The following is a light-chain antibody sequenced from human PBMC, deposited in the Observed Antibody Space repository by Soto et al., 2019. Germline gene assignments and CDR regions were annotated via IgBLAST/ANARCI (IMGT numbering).Light chain of an antibody. CDR3: QQNNSYPRT. Sequence: DIQLTQSPSFLSASVGDRVTITCRASQGISSSLAWYQQRPGKAPKLLIYAACTLQSGVPSRFSGSGSGTEFTLTISRLLPDDFAAYYCQQNNSYPRTFGPGTIVDFK. J-gene: IGKJ3*01. V-gene: IGKV1-9*01. CDR2: AAC. CDR1: QGISSS.